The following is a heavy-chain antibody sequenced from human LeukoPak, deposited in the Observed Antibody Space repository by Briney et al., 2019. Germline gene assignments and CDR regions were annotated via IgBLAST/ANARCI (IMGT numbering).Heavy chain of an antibody. CDR3: AKDLRVSSSSFDY. D-gene: IGHD6-13*01. J-gene: IGHJ4*02. CDR2: ISGSGDST. CDR1: GFTVSSNY. Sequence: GGSLGLSCAASGFTVSSNYMNWVRQAPGKGLEWVSVISGSGDSTYYADSVKGRFTISRDNSKNTLYLQMNSLRAEDTAVYYCAKDLRVSSSSFDYWGQGTLVTVSS. V-gene: IGHV3-23*01.